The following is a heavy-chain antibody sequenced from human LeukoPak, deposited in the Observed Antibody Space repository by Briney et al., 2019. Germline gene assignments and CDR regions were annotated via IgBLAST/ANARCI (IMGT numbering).Heavy chain of an antibody. V-gene: IGHV1-69*04. CDR3: ARVSRITMVRGNFDY. D-gene: IGHD3-10*01. J-gene: IGHJ4*02. CDR1: GGTFSSYA. Sequence: ASVKVSCKASGGTFSSYAISWVRQAPGQGLEWMGRIIPILGIANYAQKFQGRVTITADKSTSTAYMELSSLRSGDTAVYYCARVSRITMVRGNFDYWGQGTLVTVSS. CDR2: IIPILGIA.